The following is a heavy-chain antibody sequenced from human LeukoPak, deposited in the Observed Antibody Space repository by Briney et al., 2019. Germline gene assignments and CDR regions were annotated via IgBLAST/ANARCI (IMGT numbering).Heavy chain of an antibody. J-gene: IGHJ5*02. CDR3: ARGYCSSTSCLGLFDP. Sequence: ASVKVSCKASGGTFSSYAISWVRQAPGQGLEWMGGIIPIFGTANYAQKFQGRVTITTDESTSTAYMELSSLRSEDTAVYYCARGYCSSTSCLGLFDPWGQETLVTVSS. V-gene: IGHV1-69*05. CDR2: IIPIFGTA. D-gene: IGHD2-2*01. CDR1: GGTFSSYA.